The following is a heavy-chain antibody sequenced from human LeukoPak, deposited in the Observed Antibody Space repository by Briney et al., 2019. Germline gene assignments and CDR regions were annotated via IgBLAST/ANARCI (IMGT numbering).Heavy chain of an antibody. Sequence: SETLSLTCTVSGGSISSYYWSWIRQPPGKGLEWIGYIYYSGSTNYNPSLKSRVTISVDTSKNQFSLKLSSVTAADTAVYYCARGGCSSTSCAAIADYWGQGTLVTVSS. CDR3: ARGGCSSTSCAAIADY. D-gene: IGHD2-2*01. CDR2: IYYSGST. V-gene: IGHV4-59*01. J-gene: IGHJ4*02. CDR1: GGSISSYY.